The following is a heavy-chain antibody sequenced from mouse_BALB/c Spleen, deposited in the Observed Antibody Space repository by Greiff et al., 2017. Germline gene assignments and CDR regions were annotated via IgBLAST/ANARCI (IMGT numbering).Heavy chain of an antibody. J-gene: IGHJ3*01. Sequence: EVQLQQSGGDLVKPGGSLKLSCAASGFTFSSYGMSWVRQTPDKRLEWVATISSGGSYTYYPDSVKGRFTISRDNAKNTLYLQMSSLKSEDTAMYYCARHLELGRGFAYWGQGTLVTVSA. V-gene: IGHV5-6*01. D-gene: IGHD4-1*01. CDR2: ISSGGSYT. CDR1: GFTFSSYG. CDR3: ARHLELGRGFAY.